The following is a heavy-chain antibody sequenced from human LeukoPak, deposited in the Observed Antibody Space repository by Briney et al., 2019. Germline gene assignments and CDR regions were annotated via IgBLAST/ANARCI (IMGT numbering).Heavy chain of an antibody. Sequence: PGGSLRLSCTASGFTFSGYWMTWVRQAPGKGLEWVANIKQDGSQEEYVDSVKGRFTISRDNSKNTLFLQMNSLRAEDTAVYYCAKALLEQELVRPLDPWGQGTLVTVSS. D-gene: IGHD6-13*01. CDR3: AKALLEQELVRPLDP. CDR2: IKQDGSQE. V-gene: IGHV3-7*05. CDR1: GFTFSGYW. J-gene: IGHJ5*02.